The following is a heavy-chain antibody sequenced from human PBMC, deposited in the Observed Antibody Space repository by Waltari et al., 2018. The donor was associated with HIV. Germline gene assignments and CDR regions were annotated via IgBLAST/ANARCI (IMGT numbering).Heavy chain of an antibody. CDR2: IYWDYDK. CDR3: AHGNYMVRGAPAAFDI. Sequence: QITLKESGPTLVKPTQTLTLTCTFSGFALSTSGVGVGWIRQPPGKALEWLALIYWDYDKRYSPSLKSRLTITKETSKNQVVLTMTNMDPVDTATYYCAHGNYMVRGAPAAFDIWGQGTMVTVSS. V-gene: IGHV2-5*02. D-gene: IGHD3-10*01. CDR1: GFALSTSGVG. J-gene: IGHJ3*02.